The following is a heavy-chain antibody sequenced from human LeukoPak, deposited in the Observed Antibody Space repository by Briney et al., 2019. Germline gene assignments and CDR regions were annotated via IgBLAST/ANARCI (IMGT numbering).Heavy chain of an antibody. V-gene: IGHV3-30*03. CDR2: ISYDGSNK. D-gene: IGHD6-13*01. J-gene: IGHJ4*02. Sequence: PGGSLRLSCPASGFTFSSYGMHWVRQAPGKGLEWVAVISYDGSNKYYADSVKGRFTISRDNSKNTLYLQMNSLRAEDTAVYYCARPEYSSSWQIDYWGQGTLVTVSS. CDR1: GFTFSSYG. CDR3: ARPEYSSSWQIDY.